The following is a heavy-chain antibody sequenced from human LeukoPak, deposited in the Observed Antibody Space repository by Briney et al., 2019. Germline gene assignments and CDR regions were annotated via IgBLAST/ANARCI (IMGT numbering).Heavy chain of an antibody. CDR3: ARAGGYSYGETDY. D-gene: IGHD5-18*01. J-gene: IGHJ4*02. V-gene: IGHV1-69*04. Sequence: GASVKVSCKASGGTFSSYAISWLRQAPGQGLEWMGRIIPILGIANYAQKFQGRVTITADKSTSTAYMELSSLRSEDTAVYYCARAGGYSYGETDYWGQGTLVTVSS. CDR2: IIPILGIA. CDR1: GGTFSSYA.